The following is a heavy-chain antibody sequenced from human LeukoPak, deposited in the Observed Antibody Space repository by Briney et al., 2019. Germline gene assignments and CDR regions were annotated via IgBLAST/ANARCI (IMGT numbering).Heavy chain of an antibody. J-gene: IGHJ4*02. V-gene: IGHV3-11*04. CDR1: GFTLSNYF. CDR3: ATSRVFDH. CDR2: INSEGNNI. Sequence: GGSLRLSCVASGFTLSNYFMSWMRQAPGKGLEWLSFINSEGNNIYYADSVKGRFTISRDNARNTLYLEMNSLRMEDTAKYYCATSRVFDHWGQGTLVTVSS.